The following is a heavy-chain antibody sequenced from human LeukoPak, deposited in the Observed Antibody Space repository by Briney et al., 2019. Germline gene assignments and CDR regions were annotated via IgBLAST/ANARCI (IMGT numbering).Heavy chain of an antibody. Sequence: SETLSLTRTVSGGSISSYYWSWIRQPPGKGLEWIGYIYYSGSTNYNPSLKSRVTISVDTSKNQFSLKLSSVTAADTAVYYCARQVVGATGPFDPWGQGTLVTVPS. D-gene: IGHD1-26*01. V-gene: IGHV4-59*08. CDR2: IYYSGST. J-gene: IGHJ5*02. CDR3: ARQVVGATGPFDP. CDR1: GGSISSYY.